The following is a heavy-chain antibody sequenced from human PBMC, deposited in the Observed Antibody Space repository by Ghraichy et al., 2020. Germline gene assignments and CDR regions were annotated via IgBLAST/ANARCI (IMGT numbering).Heavy chain of an antibody. Sequence: SETLSLTCAVSGGSISNDNWWSWVRQTPGKGLEWIGEIYNSGTTNYNPSLKSRVTIIVDKSKNQFSLKLNSVTAADTAVYYCVYNGWYCCDYWGQGILVTVSS. CDR2: IYNSGTT. J-gene: IGHJ4*02. CDR1: GGSISNDNW. D-gene: IGHD6-19*01. CDR3: VYNGWYCCDY. V-gene: IGHV4-4*02.